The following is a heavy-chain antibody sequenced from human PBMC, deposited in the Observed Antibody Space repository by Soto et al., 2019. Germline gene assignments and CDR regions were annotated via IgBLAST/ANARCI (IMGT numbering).Heavy chain of an antibody. Sequence: KSSETLSLTCPVFGDSFGDYYWNWIRQSPEKGLSWLGDINPSGTTKYNPSFQGRLTLSIDTSKSQFSLALTSVTAADSGVYYCARVVDVRPATYSGMDVWGPGTRVTVSS. J-gene: IGHJ6*02. CDR3: ARVVDVRPATYSGMDV. CDR1: GDSFGDYY. D-gene: IGHD2-21*01. V-gene: IGHV4-34*01. CDR2: INPSGTT.